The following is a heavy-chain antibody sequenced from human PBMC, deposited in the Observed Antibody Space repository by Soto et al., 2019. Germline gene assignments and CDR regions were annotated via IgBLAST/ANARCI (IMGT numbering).Heavy chain of an antibody. Sequence: QVQLQESGLGLVKPSGTLSLTCAVSGGSISSSNWWSWVRQPPGKGLEWIGEIYHSGSTNYNPSLKSRVTISVDKSKNQISLKLSSVTAADTAVYYCASVRGGYYYAMDVWGQGTTVTVSS. V-gene: IGHV4-4*02. D-gene: IGHD3-10*02. J-gene: IGHJ6*02. CDR1: GGSISSSNW. CDR2: IYHSGST. CDR3: ASVRGGYYYAMDV.